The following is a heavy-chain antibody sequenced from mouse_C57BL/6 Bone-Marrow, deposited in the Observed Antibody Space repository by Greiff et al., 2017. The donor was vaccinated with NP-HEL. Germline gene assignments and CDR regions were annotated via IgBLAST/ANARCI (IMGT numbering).Heavy chain of an antibody. J-gene: IGHJ2*01. V-gene: IGHV1-72*01. CDR3: ARYYYGSSSFDY. Sequence: VQLQQPGAELVKPGASVKLSCKASGYTFTSYLMHWVKQRPGRGLEWLGRIDPNSGGTKYNEKFKSKATLTVDKPSSTAYMQLNRLTSEDSAVYYCARYYYGSSSFDYWGQGTTLTVSS. CDR1: GYTFTSYL. D-gene: IGHD1-1*01. CDR2: IDPNSGGT.